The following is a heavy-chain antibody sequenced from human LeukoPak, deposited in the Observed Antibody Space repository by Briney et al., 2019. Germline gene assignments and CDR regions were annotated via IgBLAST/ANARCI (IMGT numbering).Heavy chain of an antibody. CDR3: ARGQFYHDSTGWMV. CDR1: GGSMSSYY. CDR2: IYYSGST. Sequence: SETLSLTCTITGGSMSSYYWTWIRQPPGKGLEWIGYIYYSGSTNYNPSLKSRVTISVDMSRSQFSLKLNSVTAADTAVYYCARGQFYHDSTGWMVWGQGTLVTVSS. V-gene: IGHV4-59*01. J-gene: IGHJ4*02. D-gene: IGHD3-22*01.